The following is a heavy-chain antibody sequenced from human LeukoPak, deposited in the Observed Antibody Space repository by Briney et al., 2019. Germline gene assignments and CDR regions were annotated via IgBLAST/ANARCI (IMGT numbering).Heavy chain of an antibody. Sequence: PSDTLSLTCTVSGDSITSYHWTWIRQSPGRGLEWIGYVYYDGSTQYNPSLKSRVTISLDTSSKQFSLKLTSVTAADTAIYYCATYTRRCSGGTCYSIDYWGQGTLVTVSS. D-gene: IGHD2-15*01. CDR1: GDSITSYH. V-gene: IGHV4-59*08. J-gene: IGHJ4*02. CDR3: ATYTRRCSGGTCYSIDY. CDR2: VYYDGST.